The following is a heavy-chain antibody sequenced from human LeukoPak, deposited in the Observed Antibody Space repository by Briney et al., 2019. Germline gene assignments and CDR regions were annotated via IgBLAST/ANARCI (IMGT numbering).Heavy chain of an antibody. J-gene: IGHJ3*02. Sequence: PGGSLRLSCAASGFTFSSYSMNWVRQAPGKGLEWVSSISSSSSYIYYADSVKGRFTISRDNAKNSLHLQMNSLRAEDTAVYYCARDRARTYYYDSSGYYVGSAFDIWGQGTMVTVSS. D-gene: IGHD3-22*01. CDR2: ISSSSSYI. CDR3: ARDRARTYYYDSSGYYVGSAFDI. CDR1: GFTFSSYS. V-gene: IGHV3-21*01.